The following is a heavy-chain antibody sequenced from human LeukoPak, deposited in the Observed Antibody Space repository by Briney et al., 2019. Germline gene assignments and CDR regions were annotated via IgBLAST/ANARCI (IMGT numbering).Heavy chain of an antibody. CDR2: INHSGST. CDR1: GGSFSGYY. D-gene: IGHD2-15*01. CDR3: ARDSDDAFDI. Sequence: SETLSLTCAVYGGSFSGYYWSWIRQPPGKGLEWIGEINHSGSTNYNPSLKSRVTISVDTSKNQFSLKLSSVTAADTAVYYCARDSDDAFDIWGQGTMVTVSS. V-gene: IGHV4-34*01. J-gene: IGHJ3*02.